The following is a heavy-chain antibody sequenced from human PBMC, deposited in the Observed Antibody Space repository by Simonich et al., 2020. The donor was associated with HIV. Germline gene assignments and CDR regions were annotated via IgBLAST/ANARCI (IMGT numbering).Heavy chain of an antibody. J-gene: IGHJ3*02. CDR2: NSNSSIYI. CDR3: AREGSAAGTQFDDAFDI. V-gene: IGHV3-21*06. D-gene: IGHD6-13*01. Sequence: EVQLVESGGGLVKPGGSLRLSCAASGFTFSFYSMNWVRQAPGKELGCVPSNSNSSIYIYYADSVKSRFTISRDNAKNSLYLQMNSLRVEDTAVYYCAREGSAAGTQFDDAFDIWGQGTMVTVSS. CDR1: GFTFSFYS.